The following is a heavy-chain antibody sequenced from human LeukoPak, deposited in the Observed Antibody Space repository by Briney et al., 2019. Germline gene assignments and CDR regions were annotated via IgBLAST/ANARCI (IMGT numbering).Heavy chain of an antibody. CDR1: GFTFSSYA. D-gene: IGHD6-19*01. J-gene: IGHJ4*02. CDR3: AKTTTGYSSGRFPGWPVDY. Sequence: GGSLRLACAASGFTFSSYAMYWVRQAPGKGLEWVSGIFGSGGSTHYADSVKGRFTISRDNSKNTVYLQMNSLRAEDTAVYYCAKTTTGYSSGRFPGWPVDYWGQGTLVTVSS. CDR2: IFGSGGST. V-gene: IGHV3-23*01.